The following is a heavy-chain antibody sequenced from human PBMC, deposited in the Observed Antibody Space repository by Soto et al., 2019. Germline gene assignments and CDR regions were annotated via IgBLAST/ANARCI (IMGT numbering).Heavy chain of an antibody. D-gene: IGHD2-2*01. Sequence: GGSLRLSFAASGFTFSSYGMHWVRQAPGKGLEWVAVISYDGSNKYYADSVKGRFTISRDNSKNTLYLQMNSLRAEDTAVYYCAKAYCSSTSCPTYFDPWGQGTLVTVSS. CDR1: GFTFSSYG. CDR3: AKAYCSSTSCPTYFDP. V-gene: IGHV3-30*18. CDR2: ISYDGSNK. J-gene: IGHJ5*02.